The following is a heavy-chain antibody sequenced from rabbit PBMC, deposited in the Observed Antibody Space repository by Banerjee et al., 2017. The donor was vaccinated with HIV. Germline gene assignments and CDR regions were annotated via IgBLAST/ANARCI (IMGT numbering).Heavy chain of an antibody. CDR2: INTISGDT. CDR3: ARGAGHADYGDASL. D-gene: IGHD2-1*01. V-gene: IGHV1S40*01. J-gene: IGHJ4*01. Sequence: QSLEESGGDLVKPGASLTLTCTASGFSFSSSHWICWVRQAPGKGLEWIACINTISGDTVYATWAKGRFTISKASWTTVTLQMTSLRAADTATYFCARGAGHADYGDASLWGPGTLVTVS. CDR1: GFSFSSSHW.